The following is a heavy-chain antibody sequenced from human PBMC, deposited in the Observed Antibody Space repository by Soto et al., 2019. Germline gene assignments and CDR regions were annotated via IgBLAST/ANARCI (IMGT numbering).Heavy chain of an antibody. D-gene: IGHD6-13*01. CDR3: ARSLAAAGTGYDYYYYYYMDV. J-gene: IGHJ6*03. CDR1: GYTFTGYY. Sequence: ASVKVSCKASGYTFTGYYMHWVRQAPGQGLEWMGWINPNSGGTNYAQKFQGWVTMTRDTSISTAYMELSRLRSDDKAVYYCARSLAAAGTGYDYYYYYYMDVWGKGTTVTVSS. CDR2: INPNSGGT. V-gene: IGHV1-2*04.